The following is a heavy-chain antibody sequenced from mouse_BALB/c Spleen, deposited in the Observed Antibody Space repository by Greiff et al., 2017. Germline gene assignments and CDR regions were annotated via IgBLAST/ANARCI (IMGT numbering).Heavy chain of an antibody. CDR1: GYSITSDYA. CDR2: ISYSGST. Sequence: EVMLVESGPGLVKPSQSLSLTCTVTGYSITSDYAWNWIRQFPGNKLEWMGYISYSGSTSYNPSLKSRISITRDTSKNQFFLQLNSVTTEDTATYYCAIRGYYAMDYWGQGTSVTVSS. V-gene: IGHV3-2*02. CDR3: AIRGYYAMDY. J-gene: IGHJ4*01.